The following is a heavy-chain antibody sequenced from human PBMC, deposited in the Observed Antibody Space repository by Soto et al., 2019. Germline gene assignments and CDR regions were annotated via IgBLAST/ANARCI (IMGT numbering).Heavy chain of an antibody. CDR3: ASLGYCSSTSCPTSWFDP. Sequence: SETLSLTCTVSGGSISSYYWSWIRQPPGKGLGWIGYIYYSGSTNYNPSLKSRVTISVDTSKNQFSLKLSSVTAADTAVYYCASLGYCSSTSCPTSWFDPWGQGTLVTVSS. J-gene: IGHJ5*02. CDR2: IYYSGST. CDR1: GGSISSYY. V-gene: IGHV4-59*08. D-gene: IGHD2-2*03.